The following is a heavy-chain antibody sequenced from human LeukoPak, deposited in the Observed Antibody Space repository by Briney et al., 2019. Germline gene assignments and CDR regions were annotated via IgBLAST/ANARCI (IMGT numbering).Heavy chain of an antibody. J-gene: IGHJ5*02. CDR1: GFTFTSYA. CDR3: ARGDGSENNLPFNR. Sequence: GGSLSPSCAASGFTFTSYAMSWVRQAPGKGLEWVSSISGSGDNTFYADSVKGRFTISRDNSKNTLYLQMNTLRAEGTAAYHCARGDGSENNLPFNRWGQGTLVTVSS. CDR2: ISGSGDNT. V-gene: IGHV3-23*01. D-gene: IGHD5-24*01.